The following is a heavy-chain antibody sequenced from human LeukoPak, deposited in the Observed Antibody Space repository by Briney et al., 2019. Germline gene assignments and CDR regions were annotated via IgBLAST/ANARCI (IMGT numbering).Heavy chain of an antibody. CDR1: GFPFSSYE. Sequence: GGSLRLSCAACGFPFSSYEMNWVRQAPGKGLEWVSYISSSGSTIYYADSVKGRFTISRDNAKNSLYLQMNSLKTEDTAVYYCTRLSGDNWNYGGNFDSWGQGTLVTVSS. D-gene: IGHD1-7*01. J-gene: IGHJ4*02. CDR2: ISSSGSTI. CDR3: TRLSGDNWNYGGNFDS. V-gene: IGHV3-48*03.